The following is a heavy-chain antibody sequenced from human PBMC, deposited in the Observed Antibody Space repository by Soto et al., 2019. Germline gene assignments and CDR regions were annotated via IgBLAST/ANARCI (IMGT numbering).Heavy chain of an antibody. CDR1: GGSVNNGGFY. Sequence: SETLSLTCTVSGGSVNNGGFYWSWIRQHPGMDLEWLGYVYYSGTTYYNPTLKNRVDISIDTSKNQFSLQLTSVTAADTAVYYCEGGDRWSTLFHNWGQGTLVTVSS. J-gene: IGHJ4*02. CDR3: EGGDRWSTLFHN. V-gene: IGHV4-31*03. D-gene: IGHD2-8*01. CDR2: VYYSGTT.